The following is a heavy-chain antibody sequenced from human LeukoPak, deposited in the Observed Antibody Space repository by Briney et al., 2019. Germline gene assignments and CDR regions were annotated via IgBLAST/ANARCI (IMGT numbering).Heavy chain of an antibody. CDR2: IYPGDSDT. J-gene: IGHJ4*02. V-gene: IGHV5-51*01. CDR1: GYNFSNFW. D-gene: IGHD1-14*01. Sequence: GESLRISCQGSGYNFSNFWIGWMRQTPDKGLEWMGIIYPGDSDTRYSPSFRGQVTISADRSISTSYLQWSSLKASDTAMYYCVRHAIDNRPDYWGQGTLVTVSS. CDR3: VRHAIDNRPDY.